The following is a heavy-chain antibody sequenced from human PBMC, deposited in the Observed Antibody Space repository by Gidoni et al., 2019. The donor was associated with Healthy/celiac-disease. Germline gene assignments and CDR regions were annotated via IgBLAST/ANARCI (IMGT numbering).Heavy chain of an antibody. V-gene: IGHV3-23*01. J-gene: IGHJ4*02. CDR1: GFTFSSYA. CDR3: ARVEMALGHFDY. Sequence: EVQLLEAGGGLVQPGGSLRLPCAASGFTFSSYAMSWVRQAPGKGLEWVSAISGSGGSTYYADSVKGRFTISRDNSKNTLYLQMNSLRAEDTAVYYCARVEMALGHFDYWGQGTLVTVSS. CDR2: ISGSGGST.